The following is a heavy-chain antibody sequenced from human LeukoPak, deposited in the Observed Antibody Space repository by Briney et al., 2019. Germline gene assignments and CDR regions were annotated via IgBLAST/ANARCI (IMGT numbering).Heavy chain of an antibody. CDR1: GFTVSTNY. Sequence: PGGSLRLSCAASGFTVSTNYMTWVRQAPGKGLEWVSVIYSGGNTYYADSVKGRSTISRDNSKNTLYLQMNSLRAEDTAVYYCARIKSGIDFWGQGTTVTVSS. CDR2: IYSGGNT. V-gene: IGHV3-53*01. CDR3: ARIKSGIDF. J-gene: IGHJ6*02. D-gene: IGHD1-26*01.